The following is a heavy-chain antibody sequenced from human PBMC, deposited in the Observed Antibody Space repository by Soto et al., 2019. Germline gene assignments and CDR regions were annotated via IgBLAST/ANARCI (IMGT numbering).Heavy chain of an antibody. J-gene: IGHJ5*02. Sequence: QVHLVQSRAEVKKPGSSVNVSCKASGGTFSNYAITWVRQAPGQGLEWVGRIIPIFGTTNVAQKFQGRVTITEXEXTPXAYMELSGLRSDDTAVYYCAKDGGADGYFGNWLDPWGQGTLVTVSS. CDR2: IIPIFGTT. CDR1: GGTFSNYA. CDR3: AKDGGADGYFGNWLDP. V-gene: IGHV1-69*15. D-gene: IGHD5-12*01.